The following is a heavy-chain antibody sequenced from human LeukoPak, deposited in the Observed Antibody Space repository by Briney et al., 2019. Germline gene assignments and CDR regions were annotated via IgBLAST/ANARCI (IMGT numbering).Heavy chain of an antibody. Sequence: ASVNLSCNASGYTFTGNYMHLLRQAPGQGIEWMGWINPNSGGTNYAQNFQGRVTMTRDTSISTAYMELSRLRSDDTAVYYCARDKSWDYWGQGTLVTVSS. V-gene: IGHV1-2*02. CDR2: INPNSGGT. CDR3: ARDKSWDY. CDR1: GYTFTGNY. J-gene: IGHJ4*02.